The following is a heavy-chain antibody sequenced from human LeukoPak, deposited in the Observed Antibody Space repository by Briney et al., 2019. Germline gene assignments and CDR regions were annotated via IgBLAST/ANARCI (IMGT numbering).Heavy chain of an antibody. D-gene: IGHD3-3*01. J-gene: IGHJ5*02. V-gene: IGHV3-20*04. CDR1: GFTFDDYG. CDR3: AGVNRGYYDFWSGYYKNWFDP. Sequence: GGSLRLSCAASGFTFDDYGMSWVRQAPGKGLEWVSGINWNGGSTGYADSVKGRFTISRDNAKNSLYLQMNSLRAEDTALYYCAGVNRGYYDFWSGYYKNWFDPWGQGTLVTVSS. CDR2: INWNGGST.